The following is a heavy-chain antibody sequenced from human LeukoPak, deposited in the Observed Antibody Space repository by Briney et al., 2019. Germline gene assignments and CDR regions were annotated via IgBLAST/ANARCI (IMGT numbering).Heavy chain of an antibody. D-gene: IGHD2-15*01. Sequence: GGSLRLSCAASGFTFSGYAMSWVRQAPGKGLECVSRIIDSGGATYYADSVKGRFTISRDNSRNTLHLQMNSLRAEDTAVYYCAKGTLRYCSGGTCYPFDYWGQGAPVTVSS. CDR2: IIDSGGAT. CDR1: GFTFSGYA. J-gene: IGHJ4*02. CDR3: AKGTLRYCSGGTCYPFDY. V-gene: IGHV3-23*01.